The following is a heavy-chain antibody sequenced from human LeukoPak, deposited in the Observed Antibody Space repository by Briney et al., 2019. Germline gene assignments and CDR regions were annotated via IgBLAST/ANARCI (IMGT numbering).Heavy chain of an antibody. Sequence: SQTLSLTCTVSGGSISSGSYYWSWIRQPAGKGLEWIGRIYTSGSTNYNPSLKSRVTISVDTSKNQFSLKLSSVTAADTAVYYWATSSPAHDYWGQGTLVTVSS. CDR3: ATSSPAHDY. CDR1: GGSISSGSYY. J-gene: IGHJ4*02. V-gene: IGHV4-61*02. CDR2: IYTSGST.